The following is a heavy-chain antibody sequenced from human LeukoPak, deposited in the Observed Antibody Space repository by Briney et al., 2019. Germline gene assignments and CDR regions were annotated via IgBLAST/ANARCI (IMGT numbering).Heavy chain of an antibody. Sequence: GGSLRLSCAASGFTFSSYAMSWVRQAPGKGLEWVSAISGSGGSTYYADSVKGRFTISRDNSKNTLYLQMNSLRAEDTAVYYWAKVSFRSGWKNWGQGALVTVSS. D-gene: IGHD6-19*01. J-gene: IGHJ4*02. CDR3: AKVSFRSGWKN. CDR1: GFTFSSYA. CDR2: ISGSGGST. V-gene: IGHV3-23*01.